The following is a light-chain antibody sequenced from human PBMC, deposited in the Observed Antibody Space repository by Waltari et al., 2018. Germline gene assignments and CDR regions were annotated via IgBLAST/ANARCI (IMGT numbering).Light chain of an antibody. Sequence: DIVMTQSPDSLAVSLGERATINCRSSQSLLYAYNNKKYLALYQQKPGQPPKVLLYWAHARKTGVPDRFRGSGSGTDFSLTISSLQAEDVAVYYCQQYYRPPLTFGGGTKVVI. V-gene: IGKV4-1*01. CDR1: QSLLYAYNNKKY. CDR2: WAH. CDR3: QQYYRPPLT. J-gene: IGKJ4*01.